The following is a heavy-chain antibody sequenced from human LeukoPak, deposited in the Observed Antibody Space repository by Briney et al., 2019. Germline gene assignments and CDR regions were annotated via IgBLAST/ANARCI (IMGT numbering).Heavy chain of an antibody. CDR2: INHNSGGT. V-gene: IGHV1-2*02. Sequence: GSVKVSCKASGYTFTGYYMHWVRQPPGQGVEWMGWINHNSGGTNYTQTFQGRVTMTRDTSISTAYMELSRLRSDDTAVYYCARGDTGYCSGGSCRSGMDVWGQGTTVTVSS. D-gene: IGHD2-15*01. CDR1: GYTFTGYY. CDR3: ARGDTGYCSGGSCRSGMDV. J-gene: IGHJ6*02.